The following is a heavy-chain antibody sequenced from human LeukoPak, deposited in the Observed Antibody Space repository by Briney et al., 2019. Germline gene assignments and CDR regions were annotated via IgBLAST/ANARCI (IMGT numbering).Heavy chain of an antibody. D-gene: IGHD2-15*01. CDR1: GFAFSGFY. CDR2: ISDRSTYT. Sequence: GGSLRLSCAASGFAFSGFYMSWIRQTPGRGLEWVSYISDRSTYTNYTDSVKGRFTISRDNAGNSLYLQMSSLRAEDKAVYYCARERRYCSGSSCSNWFDPWGQGTLVTVSS. J-gene: IGHJ5*02. CDR3: ARERRYCSGSSCSNWFDP. V-gene: IGHV3-11*06.